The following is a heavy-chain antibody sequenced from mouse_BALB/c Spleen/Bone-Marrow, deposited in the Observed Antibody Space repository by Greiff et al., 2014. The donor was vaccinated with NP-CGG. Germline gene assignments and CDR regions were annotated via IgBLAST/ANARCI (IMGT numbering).Heavy chain of an antibody. CDR3: AREGYDYDWFAY. D-gene: IGHD2-4*01. Sequence: VQLVESGAELVRPGSSVKISCKASGYAFSSYWMNWVRQRPGQGLEWIGQIYPGDGDTNYNGKFKGKATLTADKSSSTAYMQLSSLTPEDSAVYFCAREGYDYDWFAYWGQGTLVTVSA. CDR1: GYAFSSYW. J-gene: IGHJ3*01. CDR2: IYPGDGDT. V-gene: IGHV1-80*01.